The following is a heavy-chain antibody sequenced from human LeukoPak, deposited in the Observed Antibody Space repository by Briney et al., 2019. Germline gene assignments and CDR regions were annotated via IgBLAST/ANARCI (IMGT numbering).Heavy chain of an antibody. CDR2: IYPGDSDT. J-gene: IGHJ4*02. CDR3: ARPGTTGTDYFDN. D-gene: IGHD1-1*01. V-gene: IGHV5-51*01. CDR1: GYSFTNYW. Sequence: GESLKISCKGSGYSFTNYWIGWVRQMPGKGLEWMGIIYPGDSDTRYSPSFQGQVTISADKSITTAYLQWSSLKASDTAMYYCARPGTTGTDYFDNWGPGTLVTVSS.